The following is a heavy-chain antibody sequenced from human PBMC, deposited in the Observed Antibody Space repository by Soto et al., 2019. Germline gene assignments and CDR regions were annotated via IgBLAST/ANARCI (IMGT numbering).Heavy chain of an antibody. D-gene: IGHD3-22*01. CDR3: AKDGDDSSGYYEESAFDI. CDR1: GFTFSSYA. CDR2: ISGSGGST. J-gene: IGHJ3*02. Sequence: GGSLRLSCTASGFTFSSYAMSLVRQAPGKGLECVSAISGSGGSTYYADSVKGRFTISRDNSKNTLYLQMNSLRAEDTAVYYCAKDGDDSSGYYEESAFDIWGQGTMVTVSS. V-gene: IGHV3-23*01.